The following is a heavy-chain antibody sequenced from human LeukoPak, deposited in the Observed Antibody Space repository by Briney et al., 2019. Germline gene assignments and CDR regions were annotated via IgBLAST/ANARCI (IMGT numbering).Heavy chain of an antibody. V-gene: IGHV1-18*01. CDR2: ISAYNGNT. J-gene: IGHJ4*02. Sequence: ASVKVSCKASGYTFTSYGISWVRQAPGQGLELMGWISAYNGNTNYAQKLQGRVTMTTDTSTSTAYMELRSLRSDDTAVYYCARVVYYYDSSGYRYYFDYWGQGTLVTVSS. CDR1: GYTFTSYG. CDR3: ARVVYYYDSSGYRYYFDY. D-gene: IGHD3-22*01.